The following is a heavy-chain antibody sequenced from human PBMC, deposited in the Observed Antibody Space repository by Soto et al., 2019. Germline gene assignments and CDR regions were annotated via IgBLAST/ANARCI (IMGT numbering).Heavy chain of an antibody. V-gene: IGHV3-72*01. J-gene: IGHJ4*02. CDR3: ARALRYSYGNIYYFDY. D-gene: IGHD5-18*01. Sequence: EVQLVESGGGLVQPGGSLRLSCAASGFTFSDHYMDWVRQAPGKGLEWVGRTRNKANSYTTEYAASVKGRFTISRDDSKNSLYLQMNSLKTEDTAVYYCARALRYSYGNIYYFDYWGQGTLVTVSS. CDR1: GFTFSDHY. CDR2: TRNKANSYTT.